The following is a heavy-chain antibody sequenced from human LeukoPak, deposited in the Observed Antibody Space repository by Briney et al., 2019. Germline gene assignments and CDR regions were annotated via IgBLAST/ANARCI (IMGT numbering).Heavy chain of an antibody. CDR2: INAGNGST. D-gene: IGHD3-10*01. CDR1: GYTFTSYA. J-gene: IGHJ4*02. V-gene: IGHV1-3*01. Sequence: ASVKVSCKASGYTFTSYAMHWVRQAPGQRLEWMGWINAGNGSTKYSQKFQGRVTITRDTSASTAYMELSSLRSEDTAVYYCARDQNYGSGMDFDYWGQGTLVTVSS. CDR3: ARDQNYGSGMDFDY.